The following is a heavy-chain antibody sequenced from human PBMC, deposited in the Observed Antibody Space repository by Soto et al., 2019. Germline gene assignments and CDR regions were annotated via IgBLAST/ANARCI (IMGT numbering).Heavy chain of an antibody. J-gene: IGHJ6*02. V-gene: IGHV4-59*01. CDR3: ARDMYDFWSGPDYYYYGMDV. CDR2: IYYSGST. Sequence: SETLSRTCTVSGGSISSYYWSWIRQPPGKGLEWIGYIYYSGSTNYNPSLKSRVTISVDTSKNQFSLKLSSVTAADTAVYYCARDMYDFWSGPDYYYYGMDVCGQRTTVTVCS. D-gene: IGHD3-3*01. CDR1: GGSISSYY.